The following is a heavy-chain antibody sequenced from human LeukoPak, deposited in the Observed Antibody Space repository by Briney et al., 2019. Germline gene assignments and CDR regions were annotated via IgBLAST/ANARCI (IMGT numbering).Heavy chain of an antibody. CDR3: ARRGDGYNLDY. J-gene: IGHJ4*02. CDR2: INHSGST. CDR1: GGSFSGYY. D-gene: IGHD5-24*01. V-gene: IGHV4-34*01. Sequence: SETLSLTCAVYGGSFSGYYWNWIRQPPGKGLEWIGEINHSGSTNYNPSLKSRVTISVDTSKNQFSLKLSSVTAADTAVYYCARRGDGYNLDYWGQGTLVTVSS.